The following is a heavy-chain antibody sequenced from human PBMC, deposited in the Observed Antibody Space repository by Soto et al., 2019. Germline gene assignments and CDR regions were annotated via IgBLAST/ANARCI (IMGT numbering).Heavy chain of an antibody. J-gene: IGHJ6*02. CDR3: VRDFRRFWEWPTKGYHYFGMDA. Sequence: EVQLEESGGGLVQPGGSLRLSCVVSGFTFSRYEMNWVRQAPGKGLEWISYINGNSTTTYYGASVKGRFTISRDNAKNSLYLQMAGLRADDSALYYCVRDFRRFWEWPTKGYHYFGMDALGRGTTVIVS. D-gene: IGHD3-3*01. V-gene: IGHV3-48*03. CDR1: GFTFSRYE. CDR2: INGNSTTT.